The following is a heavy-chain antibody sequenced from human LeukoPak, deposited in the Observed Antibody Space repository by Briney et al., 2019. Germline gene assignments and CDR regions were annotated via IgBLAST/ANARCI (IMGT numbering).Heavy chain of an antibody. J-gene: IGHJ4*02. CDR3: ARSNYGTYDY. CDR2: ITPDGRDR. D-gene: IGHD1-26*01. V-gene: IGHV3-7*01. Sequence: PGGSLRLSCAASGFTFSSYAMSWVRQAPGKGLEWVASITPDGRDRYYVDSVKGRFTVSRDNAKNSLYLQMISLRGEDTAVYFCARSNYGTYDYWGQGALVTVSS. CDR1: GFTFSSYA.